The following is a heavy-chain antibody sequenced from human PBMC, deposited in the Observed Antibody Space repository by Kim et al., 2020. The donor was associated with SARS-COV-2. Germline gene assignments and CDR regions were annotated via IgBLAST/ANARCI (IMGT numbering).Heavy chain of an antibody. J-gene: IGHJ6*02. CDR3: ARTSWGKSSGWYGYYYYGMDV. Sequence: ASVKVSCKASGGTFSSYAISWVRQAPGQGLEWRGGIIPIFGTANYAQKFQGRVTITADESTSTAYMELSSLRSEDTAVYYCARTSWGKSSGWYGYYYYGMDVWGQGTTVTVSS. D-gene: IGHD6-19*01. CDR1: GGTFSSYA. V-gene: IGHV1-69*13. CDR2: IIPIFGTA.